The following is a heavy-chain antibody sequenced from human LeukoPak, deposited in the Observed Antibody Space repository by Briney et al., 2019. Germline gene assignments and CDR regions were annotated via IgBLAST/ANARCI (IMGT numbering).Heavy chain of an antibody. CDR1: GYTFTSYG. J-gene: IGHJ4*02. CDR3: ARVLRLWSGFVDY. V-gene: IGHV1-2*02. CDR2: INPNSGGT. D-gene: IGHD3-3*01. Sequence: ASVKVSCKASGYTFTSYGISWVRQAPGQGLEWMGWINPNSGGTNYAQKFQGRVTMTRDTSISTAYMELSRLRSDDTAVYYCARVLRLWSGFVDYWGQGTLVTVSS.